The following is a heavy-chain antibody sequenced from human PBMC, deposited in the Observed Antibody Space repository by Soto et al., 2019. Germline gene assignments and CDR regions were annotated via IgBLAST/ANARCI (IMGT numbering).Heavy chain of an antibody. D-gene: IGHD2-15*01. CDR3: ARVVLVGATLPYQHDY. J-gene: IGHJ4*02. Sequence: QVQLQESGPGLVKPSQTLSLTCTVSGGSISSGDYNWSWIRQPPGKGLEWIGYIYYTGSTYYNPSLESRVTISVDTSKKQFSLTLSSVTAADTAVYYCARVVLVGATLPYQHDYWGQGTLVTVSS. V-gene: IGHV4-30-4*01. CDR1: GGSISSGDYN. CDR2: IYYTGST.